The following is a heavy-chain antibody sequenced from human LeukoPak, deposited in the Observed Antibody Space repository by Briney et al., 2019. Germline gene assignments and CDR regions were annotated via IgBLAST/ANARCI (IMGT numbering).Heavy chain of an antibody. CDR1: GFTFSDSY. Sequence: GGSLRLSWAASGFTFSDSYMTWIRQAPGKGLELLSYISGSASDVNYIDSVRGRFTISRDNAKNSLYLHMNSLTVEDTAVYYCSRDPRNNDYWGQGTLVTVSS. J-gene: IGHJ4*02. CDR2: ISGSASDV. V-gene: IGHV3-11*01. CDR3: SRDPRNNDY.